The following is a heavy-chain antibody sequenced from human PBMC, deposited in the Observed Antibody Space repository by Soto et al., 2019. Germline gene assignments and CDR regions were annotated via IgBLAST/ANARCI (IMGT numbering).Heavy chain of an antibody. CDR1: GYTFPTDG. Sequence: QVQLVQSGAEVKKPGASVRVSCRASGYTFPTDGIAWVRQAPGQGLEWMGWISVYNGFTHYAQKFRGRVTVTAETSTSTVYMELRNLTSDDTAVYYCAREFEGQSSSWPFDYWGQGTLVTVSS. J-gene: IGHJ4*02. D-gene: IGHD6-13*01. V-gene: IGHV1-18*01. CDR2: ISVYNGFT. CDR3: AREFEGQSSSWPFDY.